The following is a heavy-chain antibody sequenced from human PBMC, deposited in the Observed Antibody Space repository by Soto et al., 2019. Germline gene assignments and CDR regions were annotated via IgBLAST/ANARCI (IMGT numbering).Heavy chain of an antibody. J-gene: IGHJ4*02. CDR2: IFYTGST. CDR1: GGSISGSSYS. CDR3: ARGVRV. Sequence: QLQLQESGPGLVKPSETLSLTCTVSGGSISGSSYSWGWIRQPPGEGLECIGSIFYTGSTYYSPSLKSRVTISEDTSKNQFSLRLSSVTAADTAVYYCARGVRVWGQGTLVTVSS. D-gene: IGHD3-16*01. V-gene: IGHV4-39*01.